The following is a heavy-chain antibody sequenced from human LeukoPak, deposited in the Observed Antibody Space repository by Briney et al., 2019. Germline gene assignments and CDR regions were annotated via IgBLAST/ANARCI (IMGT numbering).Heavy chain of an antibody. CDR1: GGSFSGYY. J-gene: IGHJ4*02. CDR2: INHSGST. Sequence: PSETLSLTCAVYGGSFSGYYWSWVRQPPGKGLEWIGEINHSGSTNYNPSLKSRVTISVDTSKNQFSLKLSSVTAVDTAVYYCAREIRGFSDYWGQGTLVTVSS. CDR3: AREIRGFSDY. D-gene: IGHD5-12*01. V-gene: IGHV4-34*01.